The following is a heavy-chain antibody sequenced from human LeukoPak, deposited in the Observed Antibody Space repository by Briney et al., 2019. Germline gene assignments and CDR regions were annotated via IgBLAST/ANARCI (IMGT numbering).Heavy chain of an antibody. CDR2: IWYDGSNK. CDR1: GFTFSSYG. V-gene: IGHV3-33*01. CDR3: ARDLRLLGGPTYYFGY. Sequence: PGGPLRLSCAASGFTFSSYGMHWVRQAPGKGLEWVAVIWYDGSNKYYADSGKGRFTISRDNSKNTLYLQMNSLRAEDTAVYYCARDLRLLGGPTYYFGYWGQGTLVTVSS. D-gene: IGHD3-16*01. J-gene: IGHJ4*02.